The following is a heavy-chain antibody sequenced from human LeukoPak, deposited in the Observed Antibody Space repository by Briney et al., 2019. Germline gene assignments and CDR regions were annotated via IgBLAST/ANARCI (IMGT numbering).Heavy chain of an antibody. V-gene: IGHV3-30*18. CDR3: AKDFTIFGVVIPGDV. Sequence: GGSLRLSCAASGFTFSSYGTHWVRQAPGKGLEWVAVISYDGSNKYYADSVKGRFTISRDNSKNTLYLQMNSLRAEDTAVYYCAKDFTIFGVVIPGDVWGQGTTVTVSS. CDR1: GFTFSSYG. D-gene: IGHD3-3*01. CDR2: ISYDGSNK. J-gene: IGHJ6*02.